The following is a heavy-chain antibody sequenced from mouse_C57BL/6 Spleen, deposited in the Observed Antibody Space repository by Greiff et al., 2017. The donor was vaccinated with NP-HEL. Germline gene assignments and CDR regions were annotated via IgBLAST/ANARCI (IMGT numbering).Heavy chain of an antibody. CDR3: AREEGSNSYYFDY. D-gene: IGHD4-1*01. CDR2: IYPGGGYT. CDR1: GYTFTNYW. J-gene: IGHJ2*01. Sequence: VQLQQSGAELVRPGTSVKMSCKASGYTFTNYWIGWAKQRPGHGLEWIGDIYPGGGYTNYNGKFKGKATLTADKSSSTAYMQFSSLTSEDSAIYYCAREEGSNSYYFDYWGQGTTLTVSS. V-gene: IGHV1-63*01.